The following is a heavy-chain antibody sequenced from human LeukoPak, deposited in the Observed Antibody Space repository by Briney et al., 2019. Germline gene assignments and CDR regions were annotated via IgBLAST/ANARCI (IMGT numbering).Heavy chain of an antibody. CDR1: GFSFPNYA. Sequence: PGGSLRLSCAASGFSFPNYAMNWVRQAPGKGLEWVSAISGSGSGTYYADTVKGRFTISRDTSKNTVYLQMSSLGVEDTAVYYCAKQGSHDIYYYYGMDVWGQGTTVTVSS. V-gene: IGHV3-23*01. CDR3: AKQGSHDIYYYYGMDV. J-gene: IGHJ6*02. D-gene: IGHD3-22*01. CDR2: ISGSGSGT.